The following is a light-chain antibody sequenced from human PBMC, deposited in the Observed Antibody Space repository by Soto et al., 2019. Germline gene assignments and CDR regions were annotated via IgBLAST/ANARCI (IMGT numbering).Light chain of an antibody. CDR3: QQSYSTPWT. Sequence: DIVMTQSPDSLAVSLGERATINCKSSQSVLYSSNNKNYLAWFQQKPGQPPKLLIYWASTRESGVPDRFSGSGSGTDFTLTISSLQAEDVAVYCQQSYSTPWTFGQGTKVEVK. V-gene: IGKV4-1*01. CDR1: QSVLYSSNNKNY. J-gene: IGKJ1*01. CDR2: WAS.